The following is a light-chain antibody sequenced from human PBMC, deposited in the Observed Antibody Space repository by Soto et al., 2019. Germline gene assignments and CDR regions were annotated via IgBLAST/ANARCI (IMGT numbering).Light chain of an antibody. J-gene: IGKJ5*01. CDR1: QSVSSY. CDR3: QQRSNWIT. CDR2: DAS. V-gene: IGKV3-11*01. Sequence: EIVLTQSPATLSLSPGERATLSCRASQSVSSYLGWYQRKPGQAPRLLIYDASNRATGIPARFSGSGSGTDFTLTISSLEPEDFAVYYCQQRSNWITFGQGTRLEIK.